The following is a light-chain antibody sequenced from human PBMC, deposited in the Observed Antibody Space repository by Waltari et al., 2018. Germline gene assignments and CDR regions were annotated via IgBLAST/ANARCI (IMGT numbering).Light chain of an antibody. CDR1: SSSTGSGSA. J-gene: IGLJ1*01. Sequence: QSVLTQPPSVSGAPGQRLTISCPGSSSSTGSGSAAQWFQQLPGTAHKLLIYGNTNRPSGVPDRFSASKSGTSASLAITGLQAEDEANYYCQSHDSILSDYVFGTGTKVTVL. V-gene: IGLV1-40*01. CDR3: QSHDSILSDYV. CDR2: GNT.